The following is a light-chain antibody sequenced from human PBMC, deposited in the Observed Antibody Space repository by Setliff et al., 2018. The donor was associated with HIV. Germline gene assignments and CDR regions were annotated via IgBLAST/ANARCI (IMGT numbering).Light chain of an antibody. CDR1: SNDVGGHNY. J-gene: IGLJ1*01. V-gene: IGLV2-14*03. CDR3: CSYAGSNNV. CDR2: GVT. Sequence: QSVLTQPTSVSGSPGQSVTISCTGTSNDVGGHNYVSWYQQYPGKAPTLLIFGVTNRPAGVSFRFGGSKSGNTASLTISGLQAEDEADYYCCSYAGSNNVFGTGTKVTVL.